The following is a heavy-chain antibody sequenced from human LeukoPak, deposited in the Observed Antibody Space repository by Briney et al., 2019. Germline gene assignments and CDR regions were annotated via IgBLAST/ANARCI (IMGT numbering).Heavy chain of an antibody. D-gene: IGHD2-21*02. J-gene: IGHJ4*02. CDR3: AREMDGGDQDY. CDR1: GYTFTSYY. V-gene: IGHV1-46*03. Sequence: ASVKVSCKASGYTFTSYYIHWVRQAPGQGLEWMGIINPSGGNTNYAQKFQGRVTMTRDTSTSTVYMELSSLRSEDTAVYYCAREMDGGDQDYWGQGTLVTVSS. CDR2: INPSGGNT.